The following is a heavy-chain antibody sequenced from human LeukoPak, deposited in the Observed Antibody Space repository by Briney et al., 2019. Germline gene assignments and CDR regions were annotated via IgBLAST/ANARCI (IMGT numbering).Heavy chain of an antibody. J-gene: IGHJ1*01. D-gene: IGHD6-13*01. CDR2: ISGSGGST. CDR3: AKDEAWYSSSWYGYFQH. V-gene: IGHV3-23*01. Sequence: GGSLRLSCAASGFTFSSYAMSWVRQAPGKGLEWVSAISGSGGSTYYADSVKGRFTISRDNSKNTLYLQMNSLRAEDTAVYYCAKDEAWYSSSWYGYFQHWGQGTLVTVSS. CDR1: GFTFSSYA.